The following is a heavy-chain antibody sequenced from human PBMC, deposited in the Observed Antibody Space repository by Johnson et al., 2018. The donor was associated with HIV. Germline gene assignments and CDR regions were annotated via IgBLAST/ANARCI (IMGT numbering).Heavy chain of an antibody. J-gene: IGHJ3*02. CDR3: VRDAFDFRDATGRFGGAGFDI. CDR1: GFTFSDYY. Sequence: QVQLVESGGGVVRPGGSLRLSCAASGFTFSDYYMSWIRQAPGKGLEWLSYISSSTHPIYYADSVKGRFPIPRYNAKNSLSRQMNSLRAEDRAVYYSVRDAFDFRDATGRFGGAGFDIWGQGTVVTVSS. D-gene: IGHD3-16*01. CDR2: ISSSTHPI. V-gene: IGHV3-11*04.